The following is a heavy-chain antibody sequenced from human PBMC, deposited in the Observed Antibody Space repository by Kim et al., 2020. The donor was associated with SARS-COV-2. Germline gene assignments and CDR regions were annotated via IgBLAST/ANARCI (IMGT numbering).Heavy chain of an antibody. D-gene: IGHD5-18*01. CDR3: AKSGLVRDTAMGEPNIDY. V-gene: IGHV3-43D*03. J-gene: IGHJ4*02. Sequence: KGRFTISRDNSKNSLYLQMNSLRAEDTALYYCAKSGLVRDTAMGEPNIDYWGQGTLVTVSS.